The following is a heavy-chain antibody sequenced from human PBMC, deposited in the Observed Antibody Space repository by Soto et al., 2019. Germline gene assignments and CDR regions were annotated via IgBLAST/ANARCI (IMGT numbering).Heavy chain of an antibody. Sequence: ASVKVSCKASGYTFTSYGISWVRQAPGQGLEWMGWINVYNGNTNYAQKLQGRVTMTTDTSTSTAYMELRSLRSDDTAVYYCARVNYYDSSGYRNDAFDIWGQGTMVTVS. J-gene: IGHJ3*02. V-gene: IGHV1-18*01. D-gene: IGHD3-22*01. CDR3: ARVNYYDSSGYRNDAFDI. CDR1: GYTFTSYG. CDR2: INVYNGNT.